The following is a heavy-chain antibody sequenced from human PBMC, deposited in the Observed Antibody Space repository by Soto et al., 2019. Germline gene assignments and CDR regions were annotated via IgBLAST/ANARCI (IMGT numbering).Heavy chain of an antibody. CDR3: AKTAGYDYVWGSSGLAP. V-gene: IGHV3-30*18. J-gene: IGHJ5*02. D-gene: IGHD3-16*01. CDR2: ISYDGSDK. Sequence: GGSLRLSCAGSGFTFSSYGMHWVRQAPGKGLEWVAVISYDGSDKYYGDSVKGRFTISRDDSKNTLYLQMNSLRVEDTAIYYCAKTAGYDYVWGSSGLAPRGQGTLVTVSS. CDR1: GFTFSSYG.